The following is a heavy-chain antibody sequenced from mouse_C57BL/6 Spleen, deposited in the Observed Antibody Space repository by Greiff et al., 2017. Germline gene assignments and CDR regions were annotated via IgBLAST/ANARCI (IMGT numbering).Heavy chain of an antibody. J-gene: IGHJ2*01. Sequence: EVKLMESGGGLVKPGGSLKLSCAASGFTFSSYAMSWVRQTPEKRLEWVAIISDGGSYTYYPDNVKGRFTISRDNAKNNLYLQMSHLKSEDTAMYYCARGEDDYDYWGQGTTLTVSS. V-gene: IGHV5-4*03. D-gene: IGHD2-4*01. CDR2: ISDGGSYT. CDR3: ARGEDDYDY. CDR1: GFTFSSYA.